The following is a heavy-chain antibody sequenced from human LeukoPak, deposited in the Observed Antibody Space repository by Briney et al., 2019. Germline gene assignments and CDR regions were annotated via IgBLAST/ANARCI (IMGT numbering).Heavy chain of an antibody. V-gene: IGHV1-69*05. CDR1: GGTFSSYA. D-gene: IGHD6-13*01. CDR3: ASPTRDSSSWFLLY. CDR2: IIPIFGTA. J-gene: IGHJ4*02. Sequence: EASVKVSCKASGGTFSSYAISWVRQAPGQGLEWMGGIIPIFGTANYAQKFQGRVTITTDESTSTAYMELSSLRSEDTAVYYCASPTRDSSSWFLLYWGQGTLVTVSS.